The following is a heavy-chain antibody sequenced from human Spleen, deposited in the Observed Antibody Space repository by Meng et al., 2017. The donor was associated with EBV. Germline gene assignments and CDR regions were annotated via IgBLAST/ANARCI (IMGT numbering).Heavy chain of an antibody. CDR1: GYTFTNFG. V-gene: IGHV1-18*01. CDR2: IGTYHGNT. D-gene: IGHD3-16*01. J-gene: IGHJ4*02. CDR3: ARVPGMGDFDY. Sequence: VHLVQSGAEVKKPGASVQASCKTSGYTFTNFGISWVRQAPGQGLEWMGWIGTYHGNTNYAQKLQGRVTMTTDTSTSTAYMELRSLRSDDTAVYYCARVPGMGDFDYWGQGTLVTVSS.